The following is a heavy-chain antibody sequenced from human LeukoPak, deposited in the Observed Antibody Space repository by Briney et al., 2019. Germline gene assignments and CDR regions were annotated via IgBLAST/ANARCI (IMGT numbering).Heavy chain of an antibody. CDR1: GYSISSGYY. V-gene: IGHV4-38-2*02. J-gene: IGHJ4*02. CDR3: ARDVDTAMVFGNYFDY. D-gene: IGHD5-18*01. Sequence: PSETLSLTCTVSGYSISSGYYWGWIRQPPGKGLEWIGSIYHSGSTYYNQSLKSRVTISVDTSKNQFSLKLSSVTAADTAVYYCARDVDTAMVFGNYFDYWGQGTLVTVSS. CDR2: IYHSGST.